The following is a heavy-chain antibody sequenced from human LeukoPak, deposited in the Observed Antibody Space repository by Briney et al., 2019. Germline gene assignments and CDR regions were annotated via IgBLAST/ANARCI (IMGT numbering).Heavy chain of an antibody. CDR1: GFTFSGHS. D-gene: IGHD2/OR15-2a*01. V-gene: IGHV3-48*01. Sequence: GGSLRLSCAASGFTFSGHSMNWVRQAPGKGLEWLSYITSASSIIYYADAVKGRFTTSKDNAKNSVYLQMNSLRAEDTAVDYCARVVLLHYPMDSWGRGTLLTVSS. CDR3: ARVVLLHYPMDS. J-gene: IGHJ5*02. CDR2: ITSASSII.